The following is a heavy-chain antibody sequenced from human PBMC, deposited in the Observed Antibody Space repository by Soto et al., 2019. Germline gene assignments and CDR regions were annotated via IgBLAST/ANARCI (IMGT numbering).Heavy chain of an antibody. CDR1: GLAFSNYA. CDR2: ITASGYSA. CDR3: AKGDLLWDPFDF. Sequence: EAQLLESGGGLVQPGGPLRLSCAASGLAFSNYAMTWVRQAPGKGLEWVSIITASGYSAYYGGAVKGRFTTSRDNSRSTLYLQMNGLRADDTAVYYCAKGDLLWDPFDFWGQGTLVTVSS. D-gene: IGHD3-16*01. V-gene: IGHV3-23*01. J-gene: IGHJ4*02.